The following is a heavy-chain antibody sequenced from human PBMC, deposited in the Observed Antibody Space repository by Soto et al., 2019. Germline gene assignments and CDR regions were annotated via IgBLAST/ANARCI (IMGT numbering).Heavy chain of an antibody. CDR1: GYTFTSYY. CDR3: ARDEYDYVWGSYRPQTAYYYGMDV. V-gene: IGHV1-46*01. CDR2: INPSGGST. J-gene: IGHJ6*02. D-gene: IGHD3-16*02. Sequence: AASVKVSCKASGYTFTSYYMHWVRQAPGQGLEWMGIINPSGGSTSYAQKFQGRVTMTRDTSTSTVYMELSSLRSEDTAVYYCARDEYDYVWGSYRPQTAYYYGMDVWGQGTTVTVSS.